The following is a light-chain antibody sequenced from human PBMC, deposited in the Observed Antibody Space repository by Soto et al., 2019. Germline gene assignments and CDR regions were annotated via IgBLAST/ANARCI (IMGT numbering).Light chain of an antibody. Sequence: DVVMTQSPLSLPVTLGQPAAISCRSSQSLVYSDGNAYLSWFQQRPGQSPRRLIYTASNRDSGVPDRFSGSGTGTDFTLKISRVEAEDVGVYYCMQGTHWPPTFGQGTKVEIK. V-gene: IGKV2-30*01. CDR2: TAS. J-gene: IGKJ1*01. CDR1: QSLVYSDGNAY. CDR3: MQGTHWPPT.